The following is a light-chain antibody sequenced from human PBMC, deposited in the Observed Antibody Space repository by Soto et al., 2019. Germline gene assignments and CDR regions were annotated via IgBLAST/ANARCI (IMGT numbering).Light chain of an antibody. CDR2: DVI. CDR1: GNDVGGYTF. J-gene: IGLJ1*01. Sequence: QSALTQPASVSGSPGQSISISCTGTGNDVGGYTFVSWYQQHPYKVPKLVIFDVIRRPSGFSDRFSGSKSVNAASLTISGLQAEDEADYYCCSYTATTTYVFGTGTKVTVL. CDR3: CSYTATTTYV. V-gene: IGLV2-14*03.